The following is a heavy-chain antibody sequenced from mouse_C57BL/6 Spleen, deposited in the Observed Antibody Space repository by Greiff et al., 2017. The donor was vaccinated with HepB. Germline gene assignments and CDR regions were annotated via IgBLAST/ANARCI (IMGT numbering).Heavy chain of an antibody. J-gene: IGHJ2*01. CDR3: ARIYSYYFDY. D-gene: IGHD2-1*01. CDR2: ISDGGSYT. V-gene: IGHV5-4*01. CDR1: GFTFSSYA. Sequence: EVHLVESGGGLVKPGGSLKLSCAASGFTFSSYAMSWVRQTPEKRLEWVATISDGGSYTYYPDNVKGRFTISRDNAKNNLYLQMSHLKSEDTAMYYCARIYSYYFDYWGQGTTLTVSS.